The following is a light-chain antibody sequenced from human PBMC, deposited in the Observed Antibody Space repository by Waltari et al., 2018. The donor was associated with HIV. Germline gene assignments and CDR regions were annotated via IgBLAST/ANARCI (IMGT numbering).Light chain of an antibody. J-gene: IGKJ2*03. Sequence: DTQMTQSPTSLSVSIGDRVTITCQASQDITNYLNWYLQKPGRAPKLLIYDASRLEPGVPSRFSGSGSGADFTFTINSLQPEDIGTYYCQQYDNLPYSFGQGTKLDIK. CDR1: QDITNY. CDR3: QQYDNLPYS. V-gene: IGKV1-33*01. CDR2: DAS.